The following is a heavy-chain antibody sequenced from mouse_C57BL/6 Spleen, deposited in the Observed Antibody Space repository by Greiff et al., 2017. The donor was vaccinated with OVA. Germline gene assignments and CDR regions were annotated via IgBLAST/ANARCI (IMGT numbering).Heavy chain of an antibody. J-gene: IGHJ3*01. CDR3: ARDARGDGYYVRFAY. D-gene: IGHD2-3*01. CDR1: GFTFSDFY. CDR2: SRNKANDYTT. Sequence: EVKVVESGGGLVQSGRSLRLSCATSGFTFSDFYMEWVRQAPGKGLEWIAASRNKANDYTTEYSASVKGRFIVSRDTSQSILYLQMNALRAEDTAIYYCARDARGDGYYVRFAYWGQGTLVTVSA. V-gene: IGHV7-1*01.